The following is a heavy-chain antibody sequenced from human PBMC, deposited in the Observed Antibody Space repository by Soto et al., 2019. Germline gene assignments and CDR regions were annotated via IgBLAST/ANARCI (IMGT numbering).Heavy chain of an antibody. CDR1: GYTFTGYY. Sequence: ASVKVSCKASGYTFTGYYMHLVRQAPGQGLEWMGWINHNSGGANYAQKFQGWVTMPRDTSISTAYMEMSRLRSDGTAVYYCAREWMGYYDSSGYYYYYYGMDVWGQGTTVTVSS. CDR3: AREWMGYYDSSGYYYYYYGMDV. CDR2: INHNSGGA. J-gene: IGHJ6*02. D-gene: IGHD3-22*01. V-gene: IGHV1-2*04.